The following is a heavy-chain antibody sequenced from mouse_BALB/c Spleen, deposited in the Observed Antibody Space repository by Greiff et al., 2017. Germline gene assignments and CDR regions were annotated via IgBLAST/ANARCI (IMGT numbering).Heavy chain of an antibody. CDR3: ARQGNWALDY. Sequence: EVHLVESGGDLVKPGGSLKLSCAASGFTFSSYGMSWVRQTPDKRLEWVATISSGGSYTYYPDSVKGRFTISRDNAKNTLYLQMSSLKSEDTAMYYCARQGNWALDYWGQGTTLTVSS. D-gene: IGHD4-1*01. CDR1: GFTFSSYG. V-gene: IGHV5-6*01. CDR2: ISSGGSYT. J-gene: IGHJ2*01.